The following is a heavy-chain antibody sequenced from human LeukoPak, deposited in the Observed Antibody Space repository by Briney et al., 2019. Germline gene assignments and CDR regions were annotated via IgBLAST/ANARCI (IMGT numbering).Heavy chain of an antibody. CDR1: GFTFDDYG. D-gene: IGHD3-10*01. J-gene: IGHJ6*02. V-gene: IGHV3-20*04. Sequence: GGSLRLSCAASGFTFDDYGMSWVRQAPGKGLEWVSGINWNGGSTGYADSVKGRFTISRDNAKNSLYLQMNSLRAEDTALYYCARDYFGVKGYYYYGMDVWGQGTTVTVSS. CDR3: ARDYFGVKGYYYYGMDV. CDR2: INWNGGST.